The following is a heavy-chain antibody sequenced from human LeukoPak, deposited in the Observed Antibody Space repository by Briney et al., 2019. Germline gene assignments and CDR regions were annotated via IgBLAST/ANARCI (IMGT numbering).Heavy chain of an antibody. CDR3: AREGRRYCSSTSCYGNWFDP. CDR1: GGSVSSGSYY. Sequence: PSETLSLTCTVSGGSVSSGSYYWSWIRQPPGKGLEWIGYIYYSGSTNYNPSLKSRVTISVDTSKNQFSLKLSSVTAADTAVYYCAREGRRYCSSTSCYGNWFDPWGQGTLVTVSS. J-gene: IGHJ5*02. D-gene: IGHD2-2*01. CDR2: IYYSGST. V-gene: IGHV4-61*01.